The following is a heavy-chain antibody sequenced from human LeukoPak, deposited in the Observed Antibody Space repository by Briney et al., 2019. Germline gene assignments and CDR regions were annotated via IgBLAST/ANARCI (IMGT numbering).Heavy chain of an antibody. J-gene: IGHJ5*02. D-gene: IGHD6-13*01. CDR3: ARAAAAAVNWFDP. CDR2: IYYSGST. Sequence: SETLSLTCTVSGRSLSSYYWSWIRQPPGKGLEWIGYIYYSGSTNYNPSLKSRVTISVDTSKNQFSLKLSSVTAADTAVYYCARAAAAAVNWFDPWGQGTLVTVSS. V-gene: IGHV4-59*01. CDR1: GRSLSSYY.